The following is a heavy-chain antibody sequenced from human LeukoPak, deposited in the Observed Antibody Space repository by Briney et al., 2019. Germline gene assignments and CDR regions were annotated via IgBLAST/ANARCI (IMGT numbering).Heavy chain of an antibody. CDR2: ISGSGGST. J-gene: IGHJ6*02. Sequence: GGSLRLSCAASGFTLSSYAMTWVRQAPGKGLEWVSAISGSGGSTYYADSVKGRFTISRDNSKNTLYLQMNSLRAEDTAVYYCARRYSGSYYDFWSGPWGYYYGMDVWGQGTTVTVSS. V-gene: IGHV3-23*01. CDR3: ARRYSGSYYDFWSGPWGYYYGMDV. D-gene: IGHD3-3*01. CDR1: GFTLSSYA.